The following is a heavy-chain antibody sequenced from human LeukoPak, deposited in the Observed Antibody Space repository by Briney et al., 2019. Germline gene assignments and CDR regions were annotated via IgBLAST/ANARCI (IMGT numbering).Heavy chain of an antibody. J-gene: IGHJ4*02. D-gene: IGHD6-13*01. CDR2: ISWNSGSI. CDR1: GFTFDDYA. Sequence: PGGSLRLSCAASGFTFDDYAMHWVRQAPGKGLEWVSGISWNSGSIGYGDSVKGRFTISRDNAKNSLYLQIDSLRAEDTALYYCAKDFGKSSSWLDYWGQGVLVTVSS. V-gene: IGHV3-9*01. CDR3: AKDFGKSSSWLDY.